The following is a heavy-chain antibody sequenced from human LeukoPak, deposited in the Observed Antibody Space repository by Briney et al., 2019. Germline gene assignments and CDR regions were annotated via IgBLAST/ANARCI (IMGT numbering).Heavy chain of an antibody. V-gene: IGHV4-39*07. CDR1: GGSISSSSYY. D-gene: IGHD6-13*01. CDR3: ARETISSYSIPY. J-gene: IGHJ4*02. Sequence: SETLSLTCTVSGGSISSSSYYWGWIRQPPGKGLEWIGSIYYSGSTYYNPSLKSRVTISVDTSKNQFSLKLSSVTAADTAVYYCARETISSYSIPYWGQGTLVTVSS. CDR2: IYYSGST.